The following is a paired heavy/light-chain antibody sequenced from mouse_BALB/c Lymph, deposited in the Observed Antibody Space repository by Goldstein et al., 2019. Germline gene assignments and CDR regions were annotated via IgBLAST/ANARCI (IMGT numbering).Light chain of an antibody. J-gene: IGKJ2*01. CDR2: RMS. Sequence: DIVMTQAAPSVPVTPGESVSISCRSSKSLLHSNGNTYLYWFLQRPGQSPQLLIYRMSNLASGVPDRFSGSGSGTAFTLRISRVEAEDVGVYYCMQHLEYPYTFGGGTKLEIK. CDR3: MQHLEYPYT. CDR1: KSLLHSNGNTY. V-gene: IGKV2-137*01.
Heavy chain of an antibody. J-gene: IGHJ2*01. V-gene: IGHV1S56*01. CDR2: IYPGNVNT. CDR3: ARTSMIYDGYYTLDY. D-gene: IGHD2-3*01. CDR1: GYTFTSYY. Sequence: QVQLQQSGPELVKPGASVRISCKASGYTFTSYYIHWVKQRPGQGLEWIGWIYPGNVNTKYNEKFKGKATLTADKSSSTAYMQLSSLTSEDSAVYFCARTSMIYDGYYTLDYWGQGTTLTVSS.